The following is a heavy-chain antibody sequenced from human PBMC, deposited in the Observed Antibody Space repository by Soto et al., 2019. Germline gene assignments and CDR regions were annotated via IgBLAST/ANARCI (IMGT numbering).Heavy chain of an antibody. CDR3: ASWNVNGSGSLWWFDP. D-gene: IGHD3-10*01. CDR2: ISYDGSNK. V-gene: IGHV3-30-3*01. J-gene: IGHJ5*02. CDR1: GFTFSSYA. Sequence: GGSLRLSCAASGFTFSSYAMHWVRQAPGKGLEWVAVISYDGSNKYYADSVKGRFTISRDNSKNTLYLQMNSLRSDDTAVYYCASWNVNGSGSLWWFDPWGQGTLVTVSS.